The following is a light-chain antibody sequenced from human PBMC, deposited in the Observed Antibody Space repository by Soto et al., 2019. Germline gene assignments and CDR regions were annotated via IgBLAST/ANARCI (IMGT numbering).Light chain of an antibody. Sequence: SYELTQPPSVSVSPGQTASITCSGDKLSNKYVCWYQQKPGQSPVLVMYQDFRRPSGIPERFSGSNSGNTPTLTISGTQAMDEADYYCQAWDTSTSFGGGTKLTVL. V-gene: IGLV3-1*01. J-gene: IGLJ2*01. CDR2: QDF. CDR1: KLSNKY. CDR3: QAWDTSTS.